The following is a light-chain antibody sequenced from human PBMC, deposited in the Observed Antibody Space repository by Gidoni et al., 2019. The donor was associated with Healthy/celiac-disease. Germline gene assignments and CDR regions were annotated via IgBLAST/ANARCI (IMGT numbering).Light chain of an antibody. CDR1: NSTLGAGYD. J-gene: IGLJ3*02. Sequence: QSVLTQPPSVSGAPGPRVTITCTGSNSTLGAGYDVHRYQQLPGTAPTLLIYGHSNRPSGGPDRFSGSKSGTSASLAITGLQAEDEADYYCQSYDSSLSVWVFGGGTKLTVL. CDR3: QSYDSSLSVWV. CDR2: GHS. V-gene: IGLV1-40*01.